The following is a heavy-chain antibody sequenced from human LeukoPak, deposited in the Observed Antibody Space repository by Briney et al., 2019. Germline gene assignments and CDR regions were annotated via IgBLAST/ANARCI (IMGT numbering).Heavy chain of an antibody. CDR1: GGSISSSSYY. D-gene: IGHD3-22*01. J-gene: IGHJ3*02. CDR2: IYYSGST. CDR3: AGGYPAAGAFDI. V-gene: IGHV4-39*07. Sequence: SETLSLTCTVSGGSISSSSYYWGWIRQPPGKGLEWIGSIYYSGSTYYNPSLKSRVTISVDTSKNQFSLKLSSVTAADTAVYYCAGGYPAAGAFDIWGQGTMVTVSS.